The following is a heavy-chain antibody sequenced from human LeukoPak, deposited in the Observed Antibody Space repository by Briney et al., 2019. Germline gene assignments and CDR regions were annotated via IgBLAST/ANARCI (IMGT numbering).Heavy chain of an antibody. V-gene: IGHV4-61*02. Sequence: SETLSLTCTVSGGSISSGSYYWSWIRQPAGKGLEWIGRIYTSGSTNYNPSLKSRVTISVDTSKNQFSLKLSSVTAAGTAVYYCAREYQLLLGRFDPWGQGTLVTVSS. CDR2: IYTSGST. CDR1: GGSISSGSYY. CDR3: AREYQLLLGRFDP. D-gene: IGHD2-2*01. J-gene: IGHJ5*02.